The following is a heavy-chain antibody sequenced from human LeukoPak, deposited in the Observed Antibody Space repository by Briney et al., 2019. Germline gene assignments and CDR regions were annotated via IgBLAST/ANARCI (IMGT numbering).Heavy chain of an antibody. CDR1: GGSFGGYY. CDR3: ARDLGLRYFDWLPTHDAFDI. J-gene: IGHJ3*02. V-gene: IGHV4-34*01. D-gene: IGHD3-9*01. Sequence: SETLSLTCAVYGGSFGGYYWSWIRQPPGKGLEWIGEINHSGSTNYNPSPKSRVTISVDKSKNQFSLKLSSVTAADTAVYYCARDLGLRYFDWLPTHDAFDIWGQGTMVTVSS. CDR2: INHSGST.